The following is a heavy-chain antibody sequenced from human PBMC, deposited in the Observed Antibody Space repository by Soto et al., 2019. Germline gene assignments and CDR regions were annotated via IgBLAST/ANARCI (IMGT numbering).Heavy chain of an antibody. CDR1: GGSFDGYL. D-gene: IGHD1-7*01. CDR2: VHHSGRT. J-gene: IGHJ4*02. CDR3: ARGQPYNYNYNYFDY. V-gene: IGHV4-34*01. Sequence: SETLSLTCATYGGSFDGYLWSWIRQPPGKGLEWIGEVHHSGRTKYNSSLKSRVTISGDMSKKQFSLKVNSVTAADTAVYYCARGQPYNYNYNYFDYWGQGILVT.